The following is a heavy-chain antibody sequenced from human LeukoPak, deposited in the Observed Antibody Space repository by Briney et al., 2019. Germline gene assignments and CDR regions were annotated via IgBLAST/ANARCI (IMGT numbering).Heavy chain of an antibody. Sequence: GGTLRLSCAASGFTFSMYGMSWVRQAPGKGLEWLSAISGSGASTYYADSVKGRFTISRDNSKNTLYLRMNSLRADDTAIYYCAKDRAGAFDWGQGTMVTVSS. D-gene: IGHD3-9*01. CDR2: ISGSGAST. V-gene: IGHV3-23*01. CDR1: GFTFSMYG. CDR3: AKDRAGAFD. J-gene: IGHJ3*01.